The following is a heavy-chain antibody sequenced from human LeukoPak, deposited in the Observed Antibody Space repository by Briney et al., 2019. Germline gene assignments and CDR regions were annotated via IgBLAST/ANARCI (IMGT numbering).Heavy chain of an antibody. CDR2: ISAYNGNT. Sequence: ASVKVSCKASGYTFTSYGISWVRQAPGQGLEWMGWISAYNGNTNYAQKLQSRVTMTTDTSTSTAYMELRSLRSDDTAVYYCASQYSSSWSQYFQHWGQGTLVTVSS. V-gene: IGHV1-18*01. D-gene: IGHD6-13*01. J-gene: IGHJ1*01. CDR1: GYTFTSYG. CDR3: ASQYSSSWSQYFQH.